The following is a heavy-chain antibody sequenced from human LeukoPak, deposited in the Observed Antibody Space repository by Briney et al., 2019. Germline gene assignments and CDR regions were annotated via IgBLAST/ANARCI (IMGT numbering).Heavy chain of an antibody. D-gene: IGHD3-3*01. CDR3: ARRVLTPPDY. CDR1: GFTFSSYW. J-gene: IGHJ4*02. V-gene: IGHV3-74*01. Sequence: GGSLRLLCAASGFTFSSYWMYWVRQAPGKGLVWVSRINSDGSSTNYADSVRGRFTVSRDNSKNTLYLQMNSLRAEDTAVYYCARRVLTPPDYWGQGTLVTVSS. CDR2: INSDGSST.